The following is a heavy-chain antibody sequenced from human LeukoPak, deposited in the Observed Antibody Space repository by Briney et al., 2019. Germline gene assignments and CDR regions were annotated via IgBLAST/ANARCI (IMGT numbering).Heavy chain of an antibody. V-gene: IGHV1-2*02. CDR2: INPNSGGT. CDR1: GYTFTGYY. Sequence: ASVKVSCKASGYTFTGYYMHWVRQAPGQGLEWMGWINPNSGGTNYAQKFQGRVTMTRDTSISTAYMGLSRLRSDDTAVHYCARFPTAAAGTSYYFDYWGQGTLVTVSS. CDR3: ARFPTAAAGTSYYFDY. J-gene: IGHJ4*02. D-gene: IGHD6-13*01.